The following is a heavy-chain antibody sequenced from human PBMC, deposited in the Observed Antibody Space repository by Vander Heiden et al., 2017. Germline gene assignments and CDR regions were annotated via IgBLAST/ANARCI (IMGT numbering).Heavy chain of an antibody. CDR3: ARDRRQFFPGTS. J-gene: IGHJ5*02. V-gene: IGHV3-53*01. Sequence: QLVVSGGGLIQPGGSLRLSCAAHGFTVSGNYMNWVRRAPGKGLKWVSVIYSGGSTYYADAVKGRFTISRDISKNTLYLQMKSMRAEDTAVYCYARDRRQFFPGTSWGQGSLVTVSS. D-gene: IGHD3-3*01. CDR1: GFTVSGNY. CDR2: IYSGGST.